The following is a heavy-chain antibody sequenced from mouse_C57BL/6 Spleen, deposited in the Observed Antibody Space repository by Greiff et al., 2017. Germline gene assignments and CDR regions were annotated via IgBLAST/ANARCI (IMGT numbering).Heavy chain of an antibody. V-gene: IGHV1-80*01. CDR2: IYPGDGDT. Sequence: VKLQESGAELVKPGASVKISCKASGYAFSSYWMNWVKQRPGKGLEWIGQIYPGDGDTNYNGKFKGKATLTADKSSSTAYMQLSSLTSEDSAVYFCARYEDFHSNYFDYWGQGTTLTVSS. CDR1: GYAFSSYW. CDR3: ARYEDFHSNYFDY. J-gene: IGHJ2*01. D-gene: IGHD2-5*01.